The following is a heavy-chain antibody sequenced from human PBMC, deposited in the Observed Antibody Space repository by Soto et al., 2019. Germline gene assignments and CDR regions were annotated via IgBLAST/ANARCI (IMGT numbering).Heavy chain of an antibody. J-gene: IGHJ4*02. Sequence: ASVKVSCKASGYTFTSYGISWVRQAPGQGLEWMGWISAYNGNTNYAQKLQGRVTMTTDTSTSTAHMELRSLRSDDTAVYYCARDVLGTANYFDYWGQGTLVTVS. CDR1: GYTFTSYG. V-gene: IGHV1-18*04. CDR2: ISAYNGNT. D-gene: IGHD5-18*01. CDR3: ARDVLGTANYFDY.